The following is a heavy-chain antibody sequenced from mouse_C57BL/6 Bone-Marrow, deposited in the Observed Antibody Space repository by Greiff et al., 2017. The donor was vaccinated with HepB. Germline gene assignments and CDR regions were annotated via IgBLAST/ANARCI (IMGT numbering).Heavy chain of an antibody. Sequence: EVQVVESGGGLVKPGGSLKLSCAASGFTFSDYGMHWVRQAPEKGLEWVAYISSGSSTIYYADTVKGRFTISRDNAKNTLFLQMTSLRSEDTAMYYCARRDYDAGFAYWGQGTLVTVSA. V-gene: IGHV5-17*01. CDR2: ISSGSSTI. CDR1: GFTFSDYG. J-gene: IGHJ3*01. CDR3: ARRDYDAGFAY. D-gene: IGHD2-4*01.